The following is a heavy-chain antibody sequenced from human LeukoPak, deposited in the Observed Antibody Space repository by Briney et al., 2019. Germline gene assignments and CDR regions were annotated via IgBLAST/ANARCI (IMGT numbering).Heavy chain of an antibody. D-gene: IGHD3-10*01. CDR1: GGSFSGYY. CDR2: INHSGST. V-gene: IGHV4-34*01. CDR3: ARTPPRNYYGSGSYSGRTSNWFDP. Sequence: PSETLSLTCAVYGGSFSGYYWSWIRQPPGKGLEWIGEINHSGSTNYNPSLKSRVTISVDTSKNQFSLKLSSVTAADTAVYYCARTPPRNYYGSGSYSGRTSNWFDPWGQGTLVTVSS. J-gene: IGHJ5*02.